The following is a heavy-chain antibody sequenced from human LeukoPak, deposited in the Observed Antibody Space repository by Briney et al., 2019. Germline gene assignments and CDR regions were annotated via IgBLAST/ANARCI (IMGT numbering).Heavy chain of an antibody. Sequence: GASVKVSCKASGYTFTNYAMHWVRQAPGQRLEWMGWINAGNGNTKYSQKSQGRVTITRDTSASTAYMELSSLRSEDTAVYHCARGGSTGWPFDCWGQGTLVTVSS. CDR1: GYTFTNYA. D-gene: IGHD6-19*01. CDR2: INAGNGNT. CDR3: ARGGSTGWPFDC. J-gene: IGHJ4*02. V-gene: IGHV1-3*01.